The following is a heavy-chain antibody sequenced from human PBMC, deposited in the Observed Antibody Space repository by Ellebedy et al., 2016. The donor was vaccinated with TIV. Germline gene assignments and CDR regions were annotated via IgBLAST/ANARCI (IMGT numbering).Heavy chain of an antibody. J-gene: IGHJ4*02. Sequence: PGGSLRLSCKAYDYDFSNSWIGWVRQTPGKGLEWMGMVYPRDSETRYSPSFQGHVFISADMSINTAYLELRGLGASDSAIYYCTRSINYGDLWGQGTLVTVSS. D-gene: IGHD3-16*01. CDR2: VYPRDSET. CDR1: DYDFSNSW. V-gene: IGHV5-51*01. CDR3: TRSINYGDL.